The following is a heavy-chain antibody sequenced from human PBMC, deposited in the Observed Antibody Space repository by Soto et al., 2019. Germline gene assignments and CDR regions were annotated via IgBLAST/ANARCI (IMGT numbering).Heavy chain of an antibody. CDR2: ISGRGGNT. Sequence: GGSLRLSCAASGFTFSNYAMSWVRQAPGKGLEWVSTISGRGGNTYYADSVKGRFTISRDNSRNTLYLQMDSLRVEDSAVYSCAKAECSGGTCYLYYFDYWGQGALVTVSS. CDR1: GFTFSNYA. D-gene: IGHD2-15*01. J-gene: IGHJ4*02. CDR3: AKAECSGGTCYLYYFDY. V-gene: IGHV3-23*01.